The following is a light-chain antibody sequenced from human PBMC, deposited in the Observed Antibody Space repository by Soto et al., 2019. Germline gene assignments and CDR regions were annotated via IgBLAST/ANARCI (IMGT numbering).Light chain of an antibody. Sequence: EIVLTQSPGTVSLSPGERATLSCRASQSVRSNYLAWYQQKPGQAPRLLIYDASSRATGIADRFSGSGSGTDFTLTISRLEPEDFAVYYCQQYGTTPGTFGQGTKLEIK. CDR1: QSVRSNY. CDR3: QQYGTTPGT. J-gene: IGKJ2*01. CDR2: DAS. V-gene: IGKV3-20*01.